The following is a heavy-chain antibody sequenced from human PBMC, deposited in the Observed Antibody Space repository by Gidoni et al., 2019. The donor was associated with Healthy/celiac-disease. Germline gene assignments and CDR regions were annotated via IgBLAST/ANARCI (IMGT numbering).Heavy chain of an antibody. V-gene: IGHV4-39*01. J-gene: IGHJ4*02. CDR2: IYYSWST. D-gene: IGHD1-26*01. CDR3: ARQEVGATSPFDY. Sequence: QLQLQESGPGLVKPSETLSLTCTVSGGSIRSSSYYWGWISQPPGKGLEWIGSIYYSWSTYYNPSLKSRVTISVDTSKNHFSLKLSSVTAADTAVYYCARQEVGATSPFDYWGQGTLVTVSS. CDR1: GGSIRSSSYY.